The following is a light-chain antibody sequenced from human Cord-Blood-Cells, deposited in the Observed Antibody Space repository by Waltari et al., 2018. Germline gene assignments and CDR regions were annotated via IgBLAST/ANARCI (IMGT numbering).Light chain of an antibody. CDR1: RSHVGGYNY. V-gene: IGLV2-14*01. CDR2: DVS. J-gene: IGLJ2*01. Sequence: QSALTQPASVSGSPGQSIPISCTGTRSHVGGYNYVYWYQQHPGKPPKLMIYDVSNRPSGVSNRFSGSKSGNTASLTISGLQAEDEADYYCSSYTSSSTLVFGGGTKLTVL. CDR3: SSYTSSSTLV.